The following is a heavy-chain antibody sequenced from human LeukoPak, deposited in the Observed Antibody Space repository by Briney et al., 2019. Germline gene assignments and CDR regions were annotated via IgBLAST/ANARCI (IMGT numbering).Heavy chain of an antibody. D-gene: IGHD3-22*01. CDR3: ARDHYYDSSGYLFDY. CDR1: GYTFTSYG. Sequence: ASVKVSCKASGYTFTSYGISWVRQAPGQGLEWMGGIIPIFGTANYAQKFQGRVTITADESTSTAYMELSSLRSEDTAVYYCARDHYYDSSGYLFDYWGQGTLVTVSS. J-gene: IGHJ4*02. V-gene: IGHV1-69*13. CDR2: IIPIFGTA.